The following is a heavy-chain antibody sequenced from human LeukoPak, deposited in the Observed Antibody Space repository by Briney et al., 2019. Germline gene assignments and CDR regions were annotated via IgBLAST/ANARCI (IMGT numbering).Heavy chain of an antibody. J-gene: IGHJ4*02. V-gene: IGHV1-46*01. CDR3: ARAFYYDSSAYYPEAY. CDR2: INPDGGTT. CDR1: GYTFTSHY. Sequence: GASVEVSCKASGYTFTSHYIQWVRQAPGQGLEWMGIINPDGGTTTYAQKLQDRVTMTRDMSTTTVYMELSSLRSEDTAIYYCARAFYYDSSAYYPEAYWGQGTLVTVSS. D-gene: IGHD3-22*01.